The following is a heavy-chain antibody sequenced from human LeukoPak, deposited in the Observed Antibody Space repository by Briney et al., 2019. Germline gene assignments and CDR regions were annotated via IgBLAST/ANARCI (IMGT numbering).Heavy chain of an antibody. V-gene: IGHV3-30*04. Sequence: PGGSLRLSCAASGFTFRSYAMQWVRQAPGKGLEWMAVISYDGRNSYYVDSVKGRFTISRDNSKDTLYLEMNSLRAEDTAAYYCARGDYYESRGYVAAYWGQGTLVTVST. CDR3: ARGDYYESRGYVAAY. J-gene: IGHJ4*02. D-gene: IGHD3-22*01. CDR2: ISYDGRNS. CDR1: GFTFRSYA.